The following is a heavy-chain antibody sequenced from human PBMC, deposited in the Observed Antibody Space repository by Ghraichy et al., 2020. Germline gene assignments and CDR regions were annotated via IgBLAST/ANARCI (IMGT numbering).Heavy chain of an antibody. CDR3: ARDVYSSGWPYYYYYMDV. V-gene: IGHV3-53*01. CDR1: GFTVSSNY. Sequence: RGSLRLSCAASGFTVSSNYMSWVRQAPGKGLEWVSVIYSGGSTYYADSVKGRFTISRDNSKNTLYLQMNSLRAEDTAVYYCARDVYSSGWPYYYYYMDVWGKGTTVTVSS. J-gene: IGHJ6*03. D-gene: IGHD6-19*01. CDR2: IYSGGST.